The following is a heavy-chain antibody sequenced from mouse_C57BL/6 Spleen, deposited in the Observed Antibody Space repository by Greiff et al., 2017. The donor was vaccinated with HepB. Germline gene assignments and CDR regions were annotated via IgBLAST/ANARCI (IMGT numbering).Heavy chain of an antibody. Sequence: EVKLMESGGDLVKPGGSLKLSCAASGFTFSSYGMSWVRQTPDKRLEWVATISSGGSYTYYPDSVKGRFTISRDNAKNTLYLQMSSLKSEDTAMYYCARHRDTTVVAPNFDVWGTGTTVTVSS. CDR1: GFTFSSYG. CDR2: ISSGGSYT. J-gene: IGHJ1*03. CDR3: ARHRDTTVVAPNFDV. V-gene: IGHV5-6*01. D-gene: IGHD1-1*01.